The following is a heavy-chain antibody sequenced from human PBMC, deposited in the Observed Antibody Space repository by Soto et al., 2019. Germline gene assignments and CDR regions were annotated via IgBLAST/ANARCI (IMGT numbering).Heavy chain of an antibody. Sequence: GASVKVSCKASGYTFTSYGISWVRQAPGQGLEWMGWISAYNGNTNYAQKLQGRVTMTTDTSTSTAYMELRSLRSDDTAVYYCARSPVELWGFYWYFDLRGRGTLVTVSS. CDR1: GYTFTSYG. D-gene: IGHD5-18*01. J-gene: IGHJ2*01. CDR3: ARSPVELWGFYWYFDL. V-gene: IGHV1-18*01. CDR2: ISAYNGNT.